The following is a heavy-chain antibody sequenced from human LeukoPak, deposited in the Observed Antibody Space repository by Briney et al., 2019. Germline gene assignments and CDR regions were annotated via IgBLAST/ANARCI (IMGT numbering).Heavy chain of an antibody. CDR1: GGSISSYY. V-gene: IGHV4-59*01. CDR2: IYYSGST. CDR3: ARDEGSYSSRLEY. J-gene: IGHJ4*02. Sequence: PSETLSLTCTVSGGSISSYYWSWIRQPSGKGLEWIGYIYYSGSTNYNPSLKSRVTISVDTSKNQFSLKLSSVTAADTAVYYCARDEGSYSSRLEYWGQGTLVTVSS. D-gene: IGHD1-26*01.